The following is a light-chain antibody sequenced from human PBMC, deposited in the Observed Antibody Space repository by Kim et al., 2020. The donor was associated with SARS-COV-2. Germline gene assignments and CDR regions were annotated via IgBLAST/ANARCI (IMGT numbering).Light chain of an antibody. CDR2: DVG. V-gene: IGLV2-14*03. J-gene: IGLJ2*01. CDR1: SSDVGGYNY. Sequence: GQSNTNSCTGTSSDVGGYNYVSWYQQHPGKAPKLMIYDVGNRPSGVSNGFSGSKSGNTASLTISGLQAEDEADYYCSSYTSSSTVVFGGGTQLTVL. CDR3: SSYTSSSTVV.